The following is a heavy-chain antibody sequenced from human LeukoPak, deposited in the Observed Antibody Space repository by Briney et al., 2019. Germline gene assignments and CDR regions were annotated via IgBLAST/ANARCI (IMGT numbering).Heavy chain of an antibody. J-gene: IGHJ4*02. CDR2: IYYHENT. D-gene: IGHD1-1*01. Sequence: PSETLSLTCIGTGGSISSSSDYWGWIRQAPGKGLEWIGSIYYHENTYYNSSLKSRVTISVDTSKNQFSLKLNSVTAADTAVYFCARRAYSAAYWKHFDYWGQGTLVTVSS. V-gene: IGHV4-39*01. CDR1: GGSISSSSDY. CDR3: ARRAYSAAYWKHFDY.